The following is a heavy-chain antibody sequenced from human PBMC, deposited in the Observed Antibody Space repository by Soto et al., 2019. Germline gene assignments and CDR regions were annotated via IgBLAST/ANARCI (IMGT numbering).Heavy chain of an antibody. D-gene: IGHD3-10*01. CDR2: ISAYNGNT. CDR1: GYTFTSYA. J-gene: IGHJ4*02. CDR3: SRWELPPYEPFDY. V-gene: IGHV1-18*04. Sequence: ASVKVSCKASGYTFTSYAINWVRQAPGQGLEWMGWISAYNGNTNYAQKLQGRVTMTTDTSTSTAYKELRSLRSDDKAVYYCSRWELPPYEPFDYWGQGTLVTVSS.